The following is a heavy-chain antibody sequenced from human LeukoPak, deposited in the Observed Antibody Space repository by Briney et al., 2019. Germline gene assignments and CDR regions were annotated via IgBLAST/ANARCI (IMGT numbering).Heavy chain of an antibody. D-gene: IGHD2-21*02. CDR1: GFTVSSNY. V-gene: IGHV3-66*01. CDR3: AICGGDCYSDY. J-gene: IGHJ4*02. CDR2: IYSGGST. Sequence: PGGSLRLSCAASGFTVSSNYMSWVRQAPGKGLEGVSVIYSGGSTYYADSVKGRFTISRDNSKNTLYLQMNSLRAEDTAVYYCAICGGDCYSDYWGQGTLVTVSS.